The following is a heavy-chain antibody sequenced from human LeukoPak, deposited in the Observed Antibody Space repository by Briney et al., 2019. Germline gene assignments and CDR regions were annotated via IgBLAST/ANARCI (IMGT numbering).Heavy chain of an antibody. J-gene: IGHJ3*02. V-gene: IGHV1-46*01. D-gene: IGHD2-21*02. CDR3: ARGGQLVVTAQAAFDI. CDR1: GYTLTRYY. Sequence: ASVKVSCKASGYTLTRYYMHWVRQAPAQGREWMGIIKPSGGSTSYAQKFQGRVTMTRDTSTSTVYMELSSLRCEDTAVYYCARGGQLVVTAQAAFDIWGQGTMVTASS. CDR2: IKPSGGST.